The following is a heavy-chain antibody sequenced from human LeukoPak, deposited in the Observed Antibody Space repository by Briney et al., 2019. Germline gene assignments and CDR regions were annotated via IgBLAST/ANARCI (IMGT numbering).Heavy chain of an antibody. CDR3: ARETSEQGIAVAGTFDY. D-gene: IGHD6-19*01. CDR2: INSDGSST. CDR1: GFTFSSYA. Sequence: GGSLRLSCAASGFTFSSYAMHWVRQAPGKGLVWVSRINSDGSSTSYADSVKGRFTISRDNAKNTLYLQMNSLRAEDTAVYYCARETSEQGIAVAGTFDYWGQGTLVTVSS. J-gene: IGHJ4*02. V-gene: IGHV3-74*01.